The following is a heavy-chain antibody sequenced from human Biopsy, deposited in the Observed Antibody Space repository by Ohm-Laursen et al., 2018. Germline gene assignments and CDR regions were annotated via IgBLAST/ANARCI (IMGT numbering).Heavy chain of an antibody. J-gene: IGHJ3*01. CDR3: ARLYRLDDYWNDDPPDAFDA. Sequence: SDTLSLTCTVSGGSISSDYWSWIRQTPGKGLEWIGYIYYSGSTNYNPSLRGRVTITVDTSKNQFSLKLTSVTAADTAVFFCARLYRLDDYWNDDPPDAFDAWGQGTMVTVSS. CDR1: GGSISSDY. CDR2: IYYSGST. D-gene: IGHD3-3*01. V-gene: IGHV4-59*07.